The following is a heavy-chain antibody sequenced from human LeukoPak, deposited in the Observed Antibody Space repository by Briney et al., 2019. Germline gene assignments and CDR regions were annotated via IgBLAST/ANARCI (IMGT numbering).Heavy chain of an antibody. J-gene: IGHJ5*01. D-gene: IGHD2-15*01. V-gene: IGHV1-2*06. CDR3: ARGYCSGGSCYLVENWFDF. CDR2: INPKSGDT. CDR1: GYTFSDYY. Sequence: ASVKVSCKASGYTFSDYYMYWLRQAPGEGLEWMGRINPKSGDTNYAQNFQGRVTMTRDTSMNTAYMELSRLRSDDTAVYICARGYCSGGSCYLVENWFDFWGQGTLVTVSS.